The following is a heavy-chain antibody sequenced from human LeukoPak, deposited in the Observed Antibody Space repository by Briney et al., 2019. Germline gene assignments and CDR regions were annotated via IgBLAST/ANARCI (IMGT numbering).Heavy chain of an antibody. V-gene: IGHV3-23*01. J-gene: IGHJ4*02. CDR3: AKDPDSGSNEGC. CDR2: ISGSGGST. Sequence: GGSLRLSCAASGFTFSSYAMSWVRQAPGKGLEWVSAISGSGGSTYYADSVKGRFTISRDNSKNTLYLRMNSLRAEDTAVYYCAKDPDSGSNEGCWGQGTLVTVSS. D-gene: IGHD1-26*01. CDR1: GFTFSSYA.